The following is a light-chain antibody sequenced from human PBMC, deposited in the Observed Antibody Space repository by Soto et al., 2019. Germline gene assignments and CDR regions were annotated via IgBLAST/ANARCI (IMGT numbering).Light chain of an antibody. CDR1: VGL. V-gene: IGLV2-23*01. CDR3: CLYVGGRTYG. J-gene: IGLJ1*01. Sequence: QSLLCPPASVSGSPGQSYTIACTGTVGLVSWYQQHLGKVPKLIIYDDTKRPSGVSSRFSGSKSGNTASLTISGLQTEDEADYYCCLYVGGRTYGFGTGTKVTV. CDR2: DDT.